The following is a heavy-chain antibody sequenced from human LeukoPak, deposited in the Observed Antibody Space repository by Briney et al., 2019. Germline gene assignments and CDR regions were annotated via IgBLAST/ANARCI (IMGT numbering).Heavy chain of an antibody. V-gene: IGHV3-48*03. CDR2: ISSSGSTI. CDR1: GFTFSSYE. CDR3: ARDCSGGSCYPRSYMDV. J-gene: IGHJ6*03. D-gene: IGHD2-15*01. Sequence: GGSLRLSCAASGFTFSSYEMNWVRQAPGKGLERVSYISSSGSTIYYADSVKGRFTISRDNAKNSLYLQMNSLRAEDTAVYYCARDCSGGSCYPRSYMDVWGKGTTVTVSS.